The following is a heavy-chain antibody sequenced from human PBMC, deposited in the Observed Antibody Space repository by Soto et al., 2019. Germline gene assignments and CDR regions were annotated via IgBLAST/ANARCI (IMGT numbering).Heavy chain of an antibody. V-gene: IGHV1-18*01. CDR3: ARAPNRYCSSTSCHDAFDI. CDR1: GYTFTSYG. Sequence: ASVKVSCRASGYTFTSYGIIWVRQAPGQGLEWMGWISAYNGNTNYAQKLQGRVTMTTDTSTRTAYMELRSLRSDDTAVYYCARAPNRYCSSTSCHDAFDIWGQGTMVTVSS. CDR2: ISAYNGNT. D-gene: IGHD2-2*01. J-gene: IGHJ3*02.